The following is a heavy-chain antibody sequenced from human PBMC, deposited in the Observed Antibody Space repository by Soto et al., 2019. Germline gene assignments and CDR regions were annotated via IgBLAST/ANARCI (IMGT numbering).Heavy chain of an antibody. CDR2: INRSGST. V-gene: IGHV4-34*01. Sequence: SETLSLTCAVYGGSFSGYYWSWIRQPPGKGLEWIGEINRSGSTNYNPSLKSRVTISVDTSKNQFSLKLSSLRSEDTAVYYCARSWQYQHAFDYWGQGTLVTVSS. J-gene: IGHJ4*02. CDR1: GGSFSGYY. CDR3: ARSWQYQHAFDY. D-gene: IGHD2-2*01.